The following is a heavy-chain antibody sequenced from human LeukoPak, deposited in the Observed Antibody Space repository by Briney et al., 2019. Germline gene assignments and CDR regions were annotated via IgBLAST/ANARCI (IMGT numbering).Heavy chain of an antibody. CDR3: TRVSGGYCSGGSCYSISWFDP. CDR2: IRSKAYGGTT. J-gene: IGHJ5*02. V-gene: IGHV3-49*04. CDR1: GFTFGDYA. Sequence: GGSLRLPCTASGFTFGDYAMSWVRQAPGKGLEWVGFIRSKAYGGTTEYAASVKGRFTISRDDSKSIAYLQMNSLKTEDTAVYYCTRVSGGYCSGGSCYSISWFDPWGQGTLVTVSS. D-gene: IGHD2-15*01.